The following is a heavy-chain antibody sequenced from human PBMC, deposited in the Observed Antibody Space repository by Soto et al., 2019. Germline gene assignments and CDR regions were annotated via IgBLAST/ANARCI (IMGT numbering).Heavy chain of an antibody. CDR2: IYYSGST. Sequence: QVQLQESGPRLVKPSETLSLTCTVSGGSFRGYYWGWIRQPPGKGLEWIGDIYYSGSTNYNPSLMSRLTITVDTSKNQFSLELSSVTAADTAVYYCARGRGGSYPALFDYWGQGTLIIVSS. CDR3: ARGRGGSYPALFDY. CDR1: GGSFRGYY. D-gene: IGHD1-26*01. V-gene: IGHV4-59*01. J-gene: IGHJ4*02.